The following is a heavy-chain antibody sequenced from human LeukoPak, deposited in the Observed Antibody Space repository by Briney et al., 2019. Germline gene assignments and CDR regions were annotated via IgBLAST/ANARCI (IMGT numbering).Heavy chain of an antibody. CDR2: IYYSGST. CDR3: ARDFWSGYYYGMDV. CDR1: GGSIGSYY. V-gene: IGHV4-59*01. Sequence: SETLSLTCTVSGGSIGSYYWSWIRQPPGKGLEWSGYIYYSGSTNYNPSLKSRVTISVDTSKNQFSLKLSSVTAADTAVYYCARDFWSGYYYGMDVWGQGTTVTVSS. D-gene: IGHD3-3*01. J-gene: IGHJ6*02.